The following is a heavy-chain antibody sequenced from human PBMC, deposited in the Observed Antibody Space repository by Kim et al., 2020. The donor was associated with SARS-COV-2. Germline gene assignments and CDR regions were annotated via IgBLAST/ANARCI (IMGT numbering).Heavy chain of an antibody. V-gene: IGHV3-49*04. Sequence: GGSLRLSCTASGFTFGDYAMSWVRQAPGKGLEWVGFIRSKAYGGTTEYAASVKGRFTISRDDSKSIAYLQMNSLKTEDTAVYYCTRSEKISSSWREGYFDYWGQGTLVTVSS. CDR3: TRSEKISSSWREGYFDY. D-gene: IGHD6-13*01. CDR1: GFTFGDYA. CDR2: IRSKAYGGTT. J-gene: IGHJ4*02.